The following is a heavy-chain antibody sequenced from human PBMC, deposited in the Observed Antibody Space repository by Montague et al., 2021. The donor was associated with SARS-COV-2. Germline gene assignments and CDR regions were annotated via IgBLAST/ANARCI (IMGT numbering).Heavy chain of an antibody. CDR1: GGSISGYY. Sequence: SETLSLTCTVSGGSISGYYWSWFRQSAGKGLEWVGRIYNSGSTSYNPSLKSRVTMSVDTSKNQFSLKLSSVTAADTAVYYCARHRRYDVVTHYPDFWGQGILVTVSS. D-gene: IGHD3-9*01. J-gene: IGHJ4*02. V-gene: IGHV4-4*07. CDR2: IYNSGST. CDR3: ARHRRYDVVTHYPDF.